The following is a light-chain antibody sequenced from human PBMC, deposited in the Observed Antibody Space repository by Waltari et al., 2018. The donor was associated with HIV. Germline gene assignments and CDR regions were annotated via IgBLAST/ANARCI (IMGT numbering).Light chain of an antibody. CDR2: RST. CDR3: ATWDDRLRGGI. CDR1: NSTIGAHY. Sequence: QSVLTQPPSASGTPGQRVTISCSGSNSTIGAHYFFWYQQIPGTAPRLLIYRSTRRPSGIPDRFSGSKSGTSASLAISGLRSEDEAEYFCATWDDRLRGGIFGGGTKLTVL. V-gene: IGLV1-47*01. J-gene: IGLJ2*01.